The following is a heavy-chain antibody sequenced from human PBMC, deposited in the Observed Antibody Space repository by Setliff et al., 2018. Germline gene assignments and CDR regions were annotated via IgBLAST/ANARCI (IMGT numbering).Heavy chain of an antibody. CDR1: GFTFSSYS. Sequence: PGGSLRLSCAASGFTFSSYSMIWVRQAPGKGLEWVSYISSSSSTIYYADSVKGRFTISRDNAKNSLYLQMNSLRAEDTAVYYCARDGQSPLVEYYFDYWGQGTQVTVSS. CDR3: ARDGQSPLVEYYFDY. V-gene: IGHV3-48*04. J-gene: IGHJ4*02. CDR2: ISSSSSTI.